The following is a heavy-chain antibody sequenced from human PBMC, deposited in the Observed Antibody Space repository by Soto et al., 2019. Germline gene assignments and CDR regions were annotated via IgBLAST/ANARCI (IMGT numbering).Heavy chain of an antibody. Sequence: SVKVSCKASGGTFSSYAISWVRQAPGQGLEWMGGIIPIFGTANYAQKFQGRVTMTEDASTSTAYTELSSLRSEDTAVYYCALTRTTAGYYFDYWGQGTLVTVSS. D-gene: IGHD1-7*01. CDR2: IIPIFGTA. CDR3: ALTRTTAGYYFDY. V-gene: IGHV1-69*13. J-gene: IGHJ4*02. CDR1: GGTFSSYA.